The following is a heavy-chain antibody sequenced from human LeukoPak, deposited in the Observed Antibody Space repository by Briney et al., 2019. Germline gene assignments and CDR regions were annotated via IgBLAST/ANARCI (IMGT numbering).Heavy chain of an antibody. D-gene: IGHD1-14*01. J-gene: IGHJ4*02. Sequence: SGGSLRLSCAVSGFTFTDYWMNWVRQAPGKGLEWVASIRQDGGEKSYVDSVKGRFTISRDNTKNSLYLQINSLRAEDTAVYYCATETNGRHYDYWGQGTLLTVSS. CDR3: ATETNGRHYDY. CDR1: GFTFTDYW. CDR2: IRQDGGEK. V-gene: IGHV3-7*01.